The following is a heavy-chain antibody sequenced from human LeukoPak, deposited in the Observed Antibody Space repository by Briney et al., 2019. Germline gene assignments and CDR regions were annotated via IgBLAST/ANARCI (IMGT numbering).Heavy chain of an antibody. V-gene: IGHV1-46*01. CDR2: INPSGGST. CDR1: GDTFSSYY. Sequence: ASVKVSCKASGDTFSSYYMHWVRQAPGQGLEWMGIINPSGGSTTYAQKFQGRVTMTRDTSISTAYMELSRLRSDDTAVYYCAVHDYGDYWGQGTLVTVSS. CDR3: AVHDYGDY. J-gene: IGHJ4*02. D-gene: IGHD4/OR15-4a*01.